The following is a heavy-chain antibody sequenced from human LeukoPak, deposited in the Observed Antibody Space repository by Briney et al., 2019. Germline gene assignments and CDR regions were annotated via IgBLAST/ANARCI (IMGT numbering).Heavy chain of an antibody. V-gene: IGHV4-34*01. D-gene: IGHD6-13*01. CDR3: ARGPLGTIAAAEYYFDY. CDR2: INHSGST. J-gene: IGHJ4*02. Sequence: SETLSLTCAVYGGSFSGYYWSWIRQPPGKGLEWIGEINHSGSTNYNPSLKRRVTISVDTSKNQFSLKLSSVTAADTAVYYCARGPLGTIAAAEYYFDYWGQGTLVTVSS. CDR1: GGSFSGYY.